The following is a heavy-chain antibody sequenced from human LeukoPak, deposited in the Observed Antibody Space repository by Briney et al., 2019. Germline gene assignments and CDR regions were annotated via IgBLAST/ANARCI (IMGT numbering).Heavy chain of an antibody. CDR1: GFSFSSYW. CDR3: ATFRQQWLVRYFDY. J-gene: IGHJ4*02. D-gene: IGHD6-19*01. Sequence: GGSLRLSCAASGFSFSSYWIGWVRQMPGKGLEWMGIIYPGDSDTRYSPSFQGQVTISVDKSISTAYLQWSSLKASDTAMYYCATFRQQWLVRYFDYWGQGTLVTVSS. CDR2: IYPGDSDT. V-gene: IGHV5-51*01.